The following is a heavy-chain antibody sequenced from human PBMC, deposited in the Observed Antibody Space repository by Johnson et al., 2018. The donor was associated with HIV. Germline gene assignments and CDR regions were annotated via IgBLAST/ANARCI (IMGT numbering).Heavy chain of an antibody. CDR2: IKQDGREK. Sequence: VQLVESGGGLVQPGGSLRLSCAASGFSVSDKYMTWVRKAPGKGLEWVANIKQDGREKYYADFVKGRFTISRDNSKNTLYLQMNSLRAEDTAVYFCATVWRNEGRHAFDIWGQGTMVTVSS. CDR1: GFSVSDKY. V-gene: IGHV3-7*01. J-gene: IGHJ3*02. D-gene: IGHD1-1*01. CDR3: ATVWRNEGRHAFDI.